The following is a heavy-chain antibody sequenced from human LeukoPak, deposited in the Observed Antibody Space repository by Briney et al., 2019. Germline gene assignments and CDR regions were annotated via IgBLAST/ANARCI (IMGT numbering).Heavy chain of an antibody. J-gene: IGHJ4*02. V-gene: IGHV3-73*01. CDR2: IGRQGDSDAT. CDR1: GLTFSGSG. CDR3: AGDYNFLTGLNY. D-gene: IGHD3-9*01. Sequence: GGSLRLSCAVSGLTFSGSGIHWVRQASGKGLEWLGRIGRQGDSDATRYAASLKGKFTISRVDSRNTAYLKMNSLKTEDTAVYYCAGDYNFLTGLNYRGQGTLVTVSS.